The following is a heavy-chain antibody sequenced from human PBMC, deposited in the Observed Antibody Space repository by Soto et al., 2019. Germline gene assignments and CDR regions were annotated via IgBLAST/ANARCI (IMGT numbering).Heavy chain of an antibody. D-gene: IGHD6-13*01. J-gene: IGHJ6*02. CDR1: GFTFSSYS. CDR3: ARGRYSSSWYGPYYYYGMDV. CDR2: ISSSSSTI. V-gene: IGHV3-48*02. Sequence: VGSLRLSCAASGFTFSSYSMNWVRQAPGKGLEWVSYISSSSSTIYYADSVKGRFTISRDNAKNSLYLQMNSLRDEDTAVYYCARGRYSSSWYGPYYYYGMDVWGQGTTVTV.